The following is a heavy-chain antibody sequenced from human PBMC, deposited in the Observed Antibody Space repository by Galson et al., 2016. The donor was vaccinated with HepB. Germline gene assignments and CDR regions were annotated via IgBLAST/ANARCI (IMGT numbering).Heavy chain of an antibody. V-gene: IGHV4-39*01. CDR3: ARRVYYFDY. J-gene: IGHJ4*02. D-gene: IGHD2-8*01. Sequence: GGSISSGAYHWGWIRQPPGKGLEWIGTFSYGVSTHYNSSLNSRVTISVDTSKNQFSLKLSSVTAADTAVYYCARRVYYFDYWGQGTLVTVSS. CDR1: GGSISSGAYH. CDR2: FSYGVST.